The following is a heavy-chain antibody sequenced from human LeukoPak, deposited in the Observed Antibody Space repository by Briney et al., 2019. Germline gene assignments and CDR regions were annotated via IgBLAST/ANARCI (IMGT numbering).Heavy chain of an antibody. V-gene: IGHV3-23*01. CDR3: ARGYDYPVAADF. CDR1: GFTFSSYA. J-gene: IGHJ4*02. CDR2: ISGSGGST. D-gene: IGHD3-16*01. Sequence: PGGSLRLSCAASGFTFSSYAMSWVRQAPGKGLEWVSAISGSGGSTYYADSVKGRFIISRDNSKNTLYLQMNGLRVEDTAVYYCARGYDYPVAADFWGQGTLVTVSS.